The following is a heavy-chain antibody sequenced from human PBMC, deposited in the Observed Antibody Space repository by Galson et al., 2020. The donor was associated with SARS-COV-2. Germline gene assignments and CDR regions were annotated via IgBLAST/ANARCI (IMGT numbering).Heavy chain of an antibody. J-gene: IGHJ2*01. V-gene: IGHV4-38-2*02. CDR1: GYSVSTTNY. D-gene: IGHD3-22*01. Sequence: SETLSLTCTVSGYSVSTTNYWGWVRQPPGRGLEWIGSGYPSGTTYYNPSLKSRVTISVDTSKNQFSLRLDSVTAADTAIYYCARQGVNMIVLVTVPGWYFDLWGRGTLVTVSS. CDR2: GYPSGTT. CDR3: ARQGVNMIVLVTVPGWYFDL.